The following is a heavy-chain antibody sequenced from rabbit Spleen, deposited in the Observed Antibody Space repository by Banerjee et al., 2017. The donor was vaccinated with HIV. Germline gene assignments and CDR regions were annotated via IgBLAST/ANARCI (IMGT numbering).Heavy chain of an antibody. D-gene: IGHD1-1*01. CDR3: ARDTSSSFSSYGMDL. V-gene: IGHV1S45*01. J-gene: IGHJ6*01. CDR2: IDSGSSGFT. CDR1: GFSFSNKAV. Sequence: QEQLVESGGGLVQPGGSLKLSCTASGFSFSNKAVMCWVRQAPGKGLEWIACIDSGSSGFTYFATWAKGRFTCSKTSSTTVTLQMTRLTAADTATYFCARDTSSSFSSYGMDLWGPGTLVTVS.